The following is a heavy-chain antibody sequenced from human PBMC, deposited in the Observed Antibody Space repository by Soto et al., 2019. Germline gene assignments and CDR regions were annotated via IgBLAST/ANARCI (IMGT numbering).Heavy chain of an antibody. V-gene: IGHV3-33*01. Sequence: GGSLRLSCAASGFTFSSYGMHWVRQAPGKGLEWVAVIWYDGSNKYYADSVKGRFTISRDNSKNTLYLQMNSLRAEDTAVYYCSRGLKPGYYMVGWGKGTTVTVSS. J-gene: IGHJ6*03. CDR1: GFTFSSYG. CDR3: SRGLKPGYYMVG. CDR2: IWYDGSNK.